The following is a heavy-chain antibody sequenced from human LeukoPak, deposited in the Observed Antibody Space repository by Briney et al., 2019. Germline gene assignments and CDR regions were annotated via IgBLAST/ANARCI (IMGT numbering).Heavy chain of an antibody. CDR2: IRGSGGST. V-gene: IGHV3-23*01. J-gene: IGHJ4*02. CDR1: GFTFSRYA. Sequence: GGSLRLSRAACGFTFSRYAMSWVRQAPGKGLEWVSAIRGSGGSTYYADSVKGRFTLSRDNSKNTLYLQMNSLRAGDTAVYYCAKIPSLGHFDYWGQGTLVTVSS. D-gene: IGHD3-10*01. CDR3: AKIPSLGHFDY.